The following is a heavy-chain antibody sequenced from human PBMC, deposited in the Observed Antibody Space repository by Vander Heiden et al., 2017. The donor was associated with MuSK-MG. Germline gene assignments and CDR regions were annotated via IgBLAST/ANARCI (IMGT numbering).Heavy chain of an antibody. Sequence: QVQLVQSGAEVKKPGASVTVSCKASGYTFTGYYMHWVRQAPGQGLEWMGWINPNSGGTNYAQKFQGRVTMTRDTSISTAYMELSRLRSDDTAVYYCARAPKFIVVVPAATDAFDIWGQGTMVTVSS. D-gene: IGHD2-2*01. CDR2: INPNSGGT. V-gene: IGHV1-2*02. CDR3: ARAPKFIVVVPAATDAFDI. CDR1: GYTFTGYY. J-gene: IGHJ3*02.